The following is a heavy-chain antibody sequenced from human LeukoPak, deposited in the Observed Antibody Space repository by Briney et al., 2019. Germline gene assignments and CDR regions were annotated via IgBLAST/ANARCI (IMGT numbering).Heavy chain of an antibody. CDR2: ISYDGSNK. D-gene: IGHD6-13*01. CDR3: AKTDSSSD. CDR1: GFTFSSYA. Sequence: PGGSLRLSCAASGFTFSSYAMHWVRQAPGKGLEWVAVISYDGSNKYYADSVKGRFTISRDNSKNTLYLQMNSLRAEDTAVYYCAKTDSSSDWGQGTLVTVSS. V-gene: IGHV3-30-3*02. J-gene: IGHJ4*02.